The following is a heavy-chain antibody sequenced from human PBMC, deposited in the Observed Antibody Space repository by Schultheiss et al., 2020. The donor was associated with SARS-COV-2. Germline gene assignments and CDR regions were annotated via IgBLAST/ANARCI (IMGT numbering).Heavy chain of an antibody. CDR1: GFSLSTSGVG. CDR2: IYWDDDK. V-gene: IGHV2-5*02. Sequence: SGPTLVKPTQTLTLTCTFSGFSLSTSGVGVGWIRQPPGKALEWLALIYWDDDKRYSPSLKSRLTITKDTSKNQVVLTMTNMDPVDTATYYCARGPVDDFWSGYMYYGMDVWGQGTTVTVSS. CDR3: ARGPVDDFWSGYMYYGMDV. D-gene: IGHD3-3*01. J-gene: IGHJ6*02.